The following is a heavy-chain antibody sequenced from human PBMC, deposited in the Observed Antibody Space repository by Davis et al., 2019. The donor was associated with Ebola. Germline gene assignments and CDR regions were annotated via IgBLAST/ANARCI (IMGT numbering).Heavy chain of an antibody. CDR3: AKDTFVLYSRGWRVLDY. CDR2: LGTSADT. J-gene: IGHJ4*02. D-gene: IGHD6-19*01. Sequence: GGSLRLSCAASGFTFSSYAMSWVRQAPGKGLEWVSTLGTSADTYYADSVKGRFTISRDNSNNTLYLQMNSLRAEDTAVYFCAKDTFVLYSRGWRVLDYWGQGVLVAVSS. V-gene: IGHV3-23*01. CDR1: GFTFSSYA.